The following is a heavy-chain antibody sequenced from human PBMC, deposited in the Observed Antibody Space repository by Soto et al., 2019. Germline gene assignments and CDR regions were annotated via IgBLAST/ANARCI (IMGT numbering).Heavy chain of an antibody. D-gene: IGHD3-3*01. J-gene: IGHJ6*02. CDR1: GYTFTSYD. Sequence: GSVKVSCTASGYTFTSYDITWVRQATGQGLEWMGWMNPNSGNTGYAQKFQGRVTMTMNTSISTAYMELSSLRSEETAVYYCPTVHGKGVGVVTFYYYYYGMDVWGQGTTVTFSS. V-gene: IGHV1-8*01. CDR2: MNPNSGNT. CDR3: PTVHGKGVGVVTFYYYYYGMDV.